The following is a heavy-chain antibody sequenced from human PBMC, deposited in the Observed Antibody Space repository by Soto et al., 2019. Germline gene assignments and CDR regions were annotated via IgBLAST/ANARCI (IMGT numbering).Heavy chain of an antibody. D-gene: IGHD2-2*01. J-gene: IGHJ4*02. V-gene: IGHV3-15*01. CDR1: GFTFSNAW. CDR3: TTDGLGVAAAPFDY. Sequence: EVQLVESGGGLVKPGGSLRLSCAASGFTFSNAWMSWVRQAPGKGLEWVGRIKSKTDGGTTDYAAPVKGRFTISRDDSKNTLYLQMNSLKTEDTAVYYCTTDGLGVAAAPFDYWGQGTLVTVSS. CDR2: IKSKTDGGTT.